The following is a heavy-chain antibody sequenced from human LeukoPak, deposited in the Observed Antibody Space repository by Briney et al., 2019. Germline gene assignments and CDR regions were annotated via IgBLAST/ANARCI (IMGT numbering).Heavy chain of an antibody. Sequence: GGSLRLSCAASGFTFDDYGMNWVRQAPGKGLEWISYISGSGDTIYYADSVKGRFTISRDNAKNSLYLQMNSLRAEDTAVYHCARAPLVLQYRWWFDPWGQGTLVTVSS. CDR2: ISGSGDTI. V-gene: IGHV3-48*04. D-gene: IGHD5-24*01. CDR3: ARAPLVLQYRWWFDP. J-gene: IGHJ5*02. CDR1: GFTFDDYG.